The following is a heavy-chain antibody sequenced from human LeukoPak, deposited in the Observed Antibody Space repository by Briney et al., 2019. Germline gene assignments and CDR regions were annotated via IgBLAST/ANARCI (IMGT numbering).Heavy chain of an antibody. CDR3: ARDRWGAAGTDAFDI. CDR1: GYTFTGYY. D-gene: IGHD6-13*01. Sequence: APVKVSCKASGYTFTGYYIHWVRQAPGQGLEWMGWINPNSGGTNYAQKFQGWVTMTRDTSISTAYMELSRLRSDDTAVYYCARDRWGAAGTDAFDIWGQGTMVTVSS. J-gene: IGHJ3*02. V-gene: IGHV1-2*04. CDR2: INPNSGGT.